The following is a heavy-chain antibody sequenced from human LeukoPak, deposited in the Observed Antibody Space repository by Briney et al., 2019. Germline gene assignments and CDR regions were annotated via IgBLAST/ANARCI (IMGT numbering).Heavy chain of an antibody. CDR3: ARDQQSYYDSSGYLWFDP. Sequence: ASVKVSCKASGYTFTSYGISWVRQAPGQGLEWMGWISDYNGNTNYAQKLQGRVTMTTDTSTSTAYMELRSLRSDDTAVYYCARDQQSYYDSSGYLWFDPWGQGTLVTVSS. V-gene: IGHV1-18*01. CDR2: ISDYNGNT. D-gene: IGHD3-22*01. J-gene: IGHJ5*02. CDR1: GYTFTSYG.